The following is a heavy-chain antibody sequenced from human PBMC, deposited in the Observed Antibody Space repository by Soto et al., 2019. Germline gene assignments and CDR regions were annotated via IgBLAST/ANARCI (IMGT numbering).Heavy chain of an antibody. CDR2: IIPILGIA. Sequence: QVQLVQSGAEVKKPGSSVKVSCKASGGTFSSYTISWVRQAPGQGLEWMGRIIPILGIANYAQKFQGRVTITADKSTSTAYMELSSLRSEDTAVYYCASSLYGDYSDYWGQGTLVTVSS. V-gene: IGHV1-69*02. CDR3: ASSLYGDYSDY. CDR1: GGTFSSYT. J-gene: IGHJ4*02. D-gene: IGHD4-17*01.